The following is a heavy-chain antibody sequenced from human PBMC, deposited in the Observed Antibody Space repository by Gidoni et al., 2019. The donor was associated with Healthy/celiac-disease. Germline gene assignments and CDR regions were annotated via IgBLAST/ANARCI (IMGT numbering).Heavy chain of an antibody. Sequence: QVQLQESDQGLGKPSETRCLTYTVSGGSISSYDWRGLGRIYTSGSTTYTPSLKSRVTLSVATSTNQFSLKLSSVTAADPAVYSCARARFLEWLATGAFAIWGQGTLVTVSS. CDR2: IYTSGST. CDR1: GGSISSY. D-gene: IGHD3-3*01. J-gene: IGHJ3*02. CDR3: ARARFLEWLATGAFAI. V-gene: IGHV4-4*07.